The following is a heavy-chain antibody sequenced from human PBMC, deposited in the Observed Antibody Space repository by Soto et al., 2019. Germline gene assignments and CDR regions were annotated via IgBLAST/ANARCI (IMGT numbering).Heavy chain of an antibody. CDR1: GYTFTSYY. Sequence: GASVKVSCKASGYTFTSYYMHWVRQAPGQGLEWMGIINPSGGSTSYAQKFQGRVTMTRNTSISTAYMELSSLRSEDTAVYYCARVLRTVTSYYYYYYGMDVWGQGTTVTVSS. J-gene: IGHJ6*02. CDR3: ARVLRTVTSYYYYYYGMDV. CDR2: INPSGGST. D-gene: IGHD4-17*01. V-gene: IGHV1-46*01.